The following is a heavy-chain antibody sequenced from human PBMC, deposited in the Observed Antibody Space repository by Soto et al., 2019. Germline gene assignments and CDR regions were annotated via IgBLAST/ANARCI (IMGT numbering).Heavy chain of an antibody. V-gene: IGHV2-5*01. CDR2: IYYNDDR. Sequence: SCPTLVHPTQTLTLTCTFSVFSFTTAGVAVGWIRQTPGGALECLTLIYYNDDRRFSPSLKTRLTITGDTSKNQVVLSLTNVDPGDTATYFCAHSDGGYEIISFDFWGQGIPVTVSS. D-gene: IGHD5-12*01. CDR3: AHSDGGYEIISFDF. J-gene: IGHJ4*02. CDR1: VFSFTTAGVA.